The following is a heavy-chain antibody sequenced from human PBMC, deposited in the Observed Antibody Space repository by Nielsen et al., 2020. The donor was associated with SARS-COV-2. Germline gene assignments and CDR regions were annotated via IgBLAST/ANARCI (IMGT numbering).Heavy chain of an antibody. V-gene: IGHV4-61*01. D-gene: IGHD5-24*01. Sequence: SDTLSPTCPVPGGSVRSGSYYWCWMRQPPGMGLEWIGYIYYSGNTNYNPSLKSRVTISVDTSKSQFFLKLSSVTAADTAVYYCARVEMATIIFDYWGQGTLVTVSS. CDR3: ARVEMATIIFDY. CDR2: IYYSGNT. J-gene: IGHJ4*02. CDR1: GGSVRSGSYY.